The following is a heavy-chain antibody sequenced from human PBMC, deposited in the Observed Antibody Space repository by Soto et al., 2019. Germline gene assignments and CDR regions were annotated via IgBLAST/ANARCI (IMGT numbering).Heavy chain of an antibody. V-gene: IGHV3-74*01. CDR1: GVTFSSYW. J-gene: IGHJ5*02. CDR3: ARGPYYDIAGGWFDP. D-gene: IGHD3-9*01. CDR2: INSDGSST. Sequence: EVQLVESGGGLVQPGGSLRLSCAASGVTFSSYWMHWVRQAPGKGLVWVSRINSDGSSTSYADSVKGRFTISRDNAKNTLFLQKISLRAEDTAVYYCARGPYYDIAGGWFDPWGQGTLVTVSS.